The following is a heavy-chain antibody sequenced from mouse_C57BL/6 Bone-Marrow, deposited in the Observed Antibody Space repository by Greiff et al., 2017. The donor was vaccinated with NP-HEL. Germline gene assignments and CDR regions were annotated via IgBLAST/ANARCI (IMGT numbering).Heavy chain of an antibody. CDR3: ARSRDSTLDY. Sequence: VQLQQSGPELVKPGASVKISCKASGYAFSSSWMNWVKQRPGKGLEWIGRIYPGDGDTNYNGKFKGKATLTADKSSSTAYMQLSSLTSEDSAVYFCARSRDSTLDYWGQGTTLTVSS. CDR2: IYPGDGDT. J-gene: IGHJ2*01. CDR1: GYAFSSSW. D-gene: IGHD2-5*01. V-gene: IGHV1-82*01.